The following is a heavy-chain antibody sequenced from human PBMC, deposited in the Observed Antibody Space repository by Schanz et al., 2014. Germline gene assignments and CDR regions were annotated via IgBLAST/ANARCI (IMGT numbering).Heavy chain of an antibody. D-gene: IGHD1-26*01. CDR2: ISGSGAST. V-gene: IGHV3-23*04. Sequence: EVQLVESGGGLVKPGGSLRLSCATSGLTFTSAWMSWVRQAPGKGLEWVSGISGSGASTYYADSVKGRFTISRDNSKNTLFLQMNSLRAEDTAVYYCARDHTTESYYSAGPPIDYWGQGTLLTVSS. CDR1: GLTFTSAW. CDR3: ARDHTTESYYSAGPPIDY. J-gene: IGHJ4*02.